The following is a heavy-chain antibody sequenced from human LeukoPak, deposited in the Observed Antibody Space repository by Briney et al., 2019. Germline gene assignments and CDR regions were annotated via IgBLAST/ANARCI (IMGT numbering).Heavy chain of an antibody. CDR2: IYTSGST. CDR1: GGSISSYY. V-gene: IGHV4-4*07. J-gene: IGHJ3*02. D-gene: IGHD3-22*01. CDR3: ATRTYYYDSSGTPGAFDI. Sequence: SETLSLTRTVSGGSISSYYWSWIRQPAGKGLEWIGRIYTSGSTNYNPSLKSRVTMSVDTSKNQFSLKLSSVTAADTAVYYCATRTYYYDSSGTPGAFDIWGQGTMVTVSS.